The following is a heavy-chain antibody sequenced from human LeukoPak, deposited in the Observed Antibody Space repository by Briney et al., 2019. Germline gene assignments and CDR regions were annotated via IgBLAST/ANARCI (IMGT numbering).Heavy chain of an antibody. D-gene: IGHD1-1*01. CDR1: GFTFSSYS. CDR3: ARDQKLLEAFDI. CDR2: ISSSSYI. V-gene: IGHV3-21*01. Sequence: PGGSLRPSCAASGFTFSSYSMNWVRQAPGKGLEWVSSISSSSYIYYADSVKGRFTISRDNAKNSLYLQMNSLRAEDTAVYYCARDQKLLEAFDIWGQGTMVTVSS. J-gene: IGHJ3*02.